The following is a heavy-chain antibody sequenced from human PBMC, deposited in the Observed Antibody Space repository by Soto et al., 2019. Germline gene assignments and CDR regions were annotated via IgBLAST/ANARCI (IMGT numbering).Heavy chain of an antibody. CDR2: ISNDGFST. Sequence: EVQLVEAGGGLVQPGGSLRLSCAASGFSFSTYWMHWVRQAPGKGLEWVSRISNDGFSTSYADSVKGRFTISRDNAKNTLYLQMNSLSAEDTAVYYCARAQVRYDDPMDWGQGTLVNVSS. D-gene: IGHD3-22*01. CDR1: GFSFSTYW. J-gene: IGHJ4*02. CDR3: ARAQVRYDDPMD. V-gene: IGHV3-74*01.